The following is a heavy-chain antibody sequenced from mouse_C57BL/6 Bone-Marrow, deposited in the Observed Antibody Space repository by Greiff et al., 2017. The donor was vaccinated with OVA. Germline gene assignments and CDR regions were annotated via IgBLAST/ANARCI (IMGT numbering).Heavy chain of an antibody. Sequence: ESGPGILQSSQTLSLTCSFSGFSLSTSGMGVSWIRQPSGKGLEWLAHIYWDDDKRYNPSLKSRLTISKDTSRNQVFLKITSVDTADTATYYCARREDDYDYWGQGTLVTVSA. CDR2: IYWDDDK. D-gene: IGHD2-4*01. CDR3: ARREDDYDY. V-gene: IGHV8-12*01. CDR1: GFSLSTSGMG. J-gene: IGHJ3*01.